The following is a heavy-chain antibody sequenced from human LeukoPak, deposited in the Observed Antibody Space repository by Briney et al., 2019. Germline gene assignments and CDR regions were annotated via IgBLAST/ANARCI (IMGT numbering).Heavy chain of an antibody. V-gene: IGHV3-7*01. J-gene: IGHJ4*02. CDR3: ARGPGFGEFSFDY. CDR2: IKQDGSEK. Sequence: GGSLRLSCAASGFTFSSYWMSWVRQAPGKGLEWVADIKQDGSEKYYVDSVKGRFTISRDNAKNSLYLQMNSLRAEDTAVYYCARGPGFGEFSFDYWGQGTLVTVSS. D-gene: IGHD3-10*01. CDR1: GFTFSSYW.